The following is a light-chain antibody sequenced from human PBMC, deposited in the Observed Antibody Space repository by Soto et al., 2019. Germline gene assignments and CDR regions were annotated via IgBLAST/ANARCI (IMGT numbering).Light chain of an antibody. CDR3: SSYAGSNNLV. CDR1: SSDVGGYDS. J-gene: IGLJ1*01. Sequence: QSVLTQPPSASGSPGHSVTISCSGTSSDVGGYDSVSWYQHHPGKVPKLIIFDVDKWPSGVPDRFSGFKSGNTASLTVSGLRAEDEADYYCSSYAGSNNLVFGTGTKVTVL. V-gene: IGLV2-8*01. CDR2: DVD.